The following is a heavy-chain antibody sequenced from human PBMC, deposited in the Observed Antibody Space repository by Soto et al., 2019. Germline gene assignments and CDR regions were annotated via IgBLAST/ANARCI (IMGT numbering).Heavy chain of an antibody. CDR2: INAGNGNT. D-gene: IGHD2-15*01. J-gene: IGHJ5*02. V-gene: IGHV1-3*01. Sequence: ASVKVSCKACGYTFTSYAMHWVRQAPGQRLEWMGWINAGNGNTKYSQKFQGRVTITRDTSASTAYMELSSLSSEDTAVYYCARAIVVVVAARVVNWFDPWGQGTLVTVSS. CDR1: GYTFTSYA. CDR3: ARAIVVVVAARVVNWFDP.